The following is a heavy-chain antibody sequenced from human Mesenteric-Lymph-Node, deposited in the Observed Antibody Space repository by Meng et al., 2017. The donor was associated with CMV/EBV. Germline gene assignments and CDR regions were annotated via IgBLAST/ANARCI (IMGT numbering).Heavy chain of an antibody. D-gene: IGHD3-10*01. V-gene: IGHV1-2*02. Sequence: ASVKVSCKSSLYSYGIIWVRQAPGQGLDWMGWINPNSGGTNYAQKFQGRVTMTWDTSISTAYMELSTLTSDDTAVYYCAREYMGRGVDFDYWGQGTLVTVSS. CDR2: INPNSGGT. J-gene: IGHJ4*02. CDR1: LYSYG. CDR3: AREYMGRGVDFDY.